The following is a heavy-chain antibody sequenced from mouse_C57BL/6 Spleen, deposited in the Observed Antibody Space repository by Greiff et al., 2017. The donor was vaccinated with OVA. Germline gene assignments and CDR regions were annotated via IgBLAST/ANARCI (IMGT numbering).Heavy chain of an antibody. CDR1: GYTFTDYE. V-gene: IGHV1-15*01. D-gene: IGHD2-4*01. J-gene: IGHJ4*01. CDR3: TRDDYHYYYAMDY. CDR2: IDPETGGT. Sequence: VQLQQSGAELVRPGGSVTLSCKASGYTFTDYEMHWVKQTPVHGLEWIGAIDPETGGTAYNQKFKGKAILTADKSSSTAYMELRSLTSEDSAVYYCTRDDYHYYYAMDYWGQGTSVTVSS.